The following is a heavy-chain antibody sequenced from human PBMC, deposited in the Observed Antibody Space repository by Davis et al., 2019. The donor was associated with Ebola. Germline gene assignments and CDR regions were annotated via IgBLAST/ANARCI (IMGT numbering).Heavy chain of an antibody. CDR3: AREGWAGSGRCLAS. CDR1: GGSSSGYY. CDR2: INHSGST. V-gene: IGHV4-34*01. J-gene: IGHJ4*02. D-gene: IGHD6-25*01. Sequence: SETLSLTCAVYGGSSSGYYWSWIRQPPGKGLEWIGEINHSGSTNYNPSLKSRVTISVDTSKNQFSLKLSSVTAADTAVYYCAREGWAGSGRCLASWGQGTLVTVSP.